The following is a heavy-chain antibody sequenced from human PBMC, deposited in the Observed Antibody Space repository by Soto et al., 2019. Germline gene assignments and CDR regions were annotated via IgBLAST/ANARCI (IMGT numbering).Heavy chain of an antibody. V-gene: IGHV4-31*03. J-gene: IGHJ4*02. Sequence: AAETLSLTCTVSGCSISSGGYYWSWIRQHPGKGLGWIGYIYYGGSINYSPSIKSRVTISVDTSKNQFSLKLSSVTAADTAVYYCARDSHYDSSGFDYWGQGTLVTVSS. CDR1: GCSISSGGYY. CDR2: IYYGGSI. D-gene: IGHD3-22*01. CDR3: ARDSHYDSSGFDY.